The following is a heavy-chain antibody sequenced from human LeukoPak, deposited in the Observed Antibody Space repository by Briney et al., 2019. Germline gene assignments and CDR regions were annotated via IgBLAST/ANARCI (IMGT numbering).Heavy chain of an antibody. CDR2: IYYSGST. CDR3: ARLGSSGYDLDY. J-gene: IGHJ4*02. Sequence: PSETLSLTCTVSGGSINNYYWSCIRQPPGKGLEWIGYIYYSGSTNYNPSPRSRVTMSVDTSKSQFHLRLTSVTAADTAVYYCARLGSSGYDLDYWGQGTLVTVSS. V-gene: IGHV4-59*08. D-gene: IGHD5-12*01. CDR1: GGSINNYY.